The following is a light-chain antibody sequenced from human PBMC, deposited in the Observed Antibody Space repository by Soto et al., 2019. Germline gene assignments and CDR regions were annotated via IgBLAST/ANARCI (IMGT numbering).Light chain of an antibody. CDR2: DVT. CDR3: SSFTSSMTNV. Sequence: QSALTQPASVSGSPGQSITISCTGTSSDVGGYNSVSWYQQHPGKAPKLILYDVTDRPSGVSYRFSGSKSGNTASLTFFGLQAADEADYFCSSFTSSMTNVFGSGTKVTAL. J-gene: IGLJ1*01. V-gene: IGLV2-14*01. CDR1: SSDVGGYNS.